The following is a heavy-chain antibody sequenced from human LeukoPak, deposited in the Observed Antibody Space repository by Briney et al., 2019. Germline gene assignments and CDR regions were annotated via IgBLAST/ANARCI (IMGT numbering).Heavy chain of an antibody. J-gene: IGHJ6*02. CDR2: ISYDGSNK. Sequence: PGRSLRLSCAPSGFTFSSYGMHWVRQAPGKGLEWVAVISYDGSNKYYADSVKGRFTISRDNSKNTLYMQMNSLRAEDTAVYYCAKEVVGYCSSTSWYVGYGMDVWGQGATVTVSS. V-gene: IGHV3-30*18. D-gene: IGHD2-2*03. CDR3: AKEVVGYCSSTSWYVGYGMDV. CDR1: GFTFSSYG.